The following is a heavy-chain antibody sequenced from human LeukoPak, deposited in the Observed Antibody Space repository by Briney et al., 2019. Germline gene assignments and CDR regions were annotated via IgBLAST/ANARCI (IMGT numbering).Heavy chain of an antibody. J-gene: IGHJ3*02. CDR1: GGSISSGSYY. Sequence: SETLSLTCTVSGGSISSGSYYWSWIRQPAGKGLEWIGRIYTSGSTNYNPSLKSRVTISVDTSKNQFSLKLSSVTAADTAVYYCARDRDYGDYFEAFDIWGQGTMVTVSS. D-gene: IGHD4-17*01. CDR2: IYTSGST. V-gene: IGHV4-61*02. CDR3: ARDRDYGDYFEAFDI.